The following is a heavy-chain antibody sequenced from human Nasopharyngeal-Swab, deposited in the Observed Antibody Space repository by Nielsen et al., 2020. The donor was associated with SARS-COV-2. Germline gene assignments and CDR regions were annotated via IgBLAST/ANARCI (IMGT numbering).Heavy chain of an antibody. D-gene: IGHD1-26*01. J-gene: IGHJ5*02. Sequence: GGSLRLSCVASGFTFSSYAMTWVRQAPGKGLEWVSVVGVSGGGTDYVDSVKGRFTISRDNAKNTVYLQMNSLRAEDTAIYYCAKDPSYSYDWFDPWGQGTLVTVSS. CDR3: AKDPSYSYDWFDP. CDR1: GFTFSSYA. V-gene: IGHV3-23*01. CDR2: VGVSGGGT.